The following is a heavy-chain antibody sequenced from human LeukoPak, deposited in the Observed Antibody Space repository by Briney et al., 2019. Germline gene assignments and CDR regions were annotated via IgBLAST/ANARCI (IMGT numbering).Heavy chain of an antibody. V-gene: IGHV3-43*01. Sequence: GGSLRLSCAASGFTFSSYGMTWVRQAPGKGLEWVSLISWDGGSTYYADSVKGRFTISRDNSKNSLYLQMNSLRTEDTALYYCAKENIVVVVAASGGLDYWGQGTLVTVSS. CDR1: GFTFSSYG. J-gene: IGHJ4*02. CDR2: ISWDGGST. CDR3: AKENIVVVVAASGGLDY. D-gene: IGHD2-15*01.